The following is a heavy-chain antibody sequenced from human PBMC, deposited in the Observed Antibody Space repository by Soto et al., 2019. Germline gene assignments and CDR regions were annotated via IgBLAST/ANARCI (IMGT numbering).Heavy chain of an antibody. CDR1: RFMFSSYW. CDR2: INSDGGTT. J-gene: IGHJ6*02. D-gene: IGHD5-18*01. V-gene: IGHV3-74*01. CDR3: ARGSEYRYGYHYYGMDV. Sequence: GGSLRLSCAASRFMFSSYWMHWVRQAPGKGLVWVSRINSDGGTTTYADSVKGRFTISRDNAKNTLYLQMNSLRAEDTAVYYCARGSEYRYGYHYYGMDVWGQGPTVTVYS.